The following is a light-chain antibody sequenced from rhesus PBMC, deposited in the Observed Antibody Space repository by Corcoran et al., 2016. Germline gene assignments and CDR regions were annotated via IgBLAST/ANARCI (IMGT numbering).Light chain of an antibody. V-gene: IGKV1-74*01. CDR1: ENVNNY. CDR3: QHGYGIPWT. Sequence: DIQMTQSPSSLSASVGARVTITCRASENVNNYLNWYQQKPGKAPKLLIYKASTLQSGVPSRFSGSGFGTDYTFTISSLQPEDVATYYCQHGYGIPWTFGQGTKVEIK. CDR2: KAS. J-gene: IGKJ1*01.